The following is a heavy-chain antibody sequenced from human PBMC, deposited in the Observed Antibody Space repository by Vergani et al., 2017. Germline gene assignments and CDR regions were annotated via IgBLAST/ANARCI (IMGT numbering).Heavy chain of an antibody. CDR3: ARAKDNWNDHHPGYYYYGMDV. Sequence: EVQLLESGGGLVQPGGSLRLSCAASGFTFSSYAMSWVRQAPGKGLEWVSAISGSGGSTYYADSVKGRFTISRDNSKNTLYLQMNSLRAEDTAVYYCARAKDNWNDHHPGYYYYGMDVWGQGTTVTVSS. V-gene: IGHV3-23*01. CDR1: GFTFSSYA. J-gene: IGHJ6*02. CDR2: ISGSGGST. D-gene: IGHD1-20*01.